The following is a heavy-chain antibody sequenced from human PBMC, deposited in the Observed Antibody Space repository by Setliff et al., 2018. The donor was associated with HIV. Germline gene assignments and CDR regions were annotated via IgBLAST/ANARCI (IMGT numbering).Heavy chain of an antibody. CDR3: ARDGGEY. CDR1: GFTFGDYA. J-gene: IGHJ4*02. D-gene: IGHD3-16*01. Sequence: ETLSLSCAASGFTFGDYAITWVRQAPGKGLEWVANIKQDGSEKYYVDSVKGRFTISRDNAKNSLYLQMNSLRAEDTAVYSCARDGGEYWGQGTLVTVSS. CDR2: IKQDGSEK. V-gene: IGHV3-7*01.